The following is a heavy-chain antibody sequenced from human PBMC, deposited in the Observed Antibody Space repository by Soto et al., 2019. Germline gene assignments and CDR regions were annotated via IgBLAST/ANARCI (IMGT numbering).Heavy chain of an antibody. CDR1: GFDFSTYS. D-gene: IGHD3-9*01. J-gene: IGHJ3*02. CDR2: ISRSSTTM. CDR3: TTDVSLTRDAFDI. V-gene: IGHV3-48*01. Sequence: GGSLRLSCAASGFDFSTYSINWVRQAPGKGLEWVSYISRSSTTMYFADSLKGRFTISRDNAKNSVFLQMSSLRAEDTGVYYSTTDVSLTRDAFDIWGQGTMVTVSS.